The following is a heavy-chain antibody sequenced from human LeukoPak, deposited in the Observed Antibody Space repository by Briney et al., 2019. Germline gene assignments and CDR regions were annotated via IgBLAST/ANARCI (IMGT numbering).Heavy chain of an antibody. V-gene: IGHV3-20*04. J-gene: IGHJ6*03. D-gene: IGHD3-10*01. CDR2: INWNGGST. Sequence: PGGSLRLSCASSGFTFDGYGMSWVRQAPGKGLEWVSGINWNGGSTGYADSVKGRFTISRDNAKNSLYLQMNSLRAEDTALYYCARAGLITMVRGVTSHYYYMDVWGKGTTVTVSS. CDR1: GFTFDGYG. CDR3: ARAGLITMVRGVTSHYYYMDV.